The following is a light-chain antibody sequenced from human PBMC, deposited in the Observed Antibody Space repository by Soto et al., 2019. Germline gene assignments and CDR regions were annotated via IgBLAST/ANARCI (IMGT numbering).Light chain of an antibody. CDR3: QQYDSYPYS. Sequence: DIQMTQSPSTLSASVGDRVTITCRASQSISTCLAWWQQKPGKAPNLLIYKASSLESGVPSRFSGSGSGTEFTLTISSLQPDDFAAYYCQQYDSYPYSFGQGTKLEIK. V-gene: IGKV1-5*03. J-gene: IGKJ2*03. CDR1: QSISTC. CDR2: KAS.